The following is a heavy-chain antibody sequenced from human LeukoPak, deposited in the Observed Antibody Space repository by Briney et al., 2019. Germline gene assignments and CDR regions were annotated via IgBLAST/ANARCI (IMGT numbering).Heavy chain of an antibody. CDR2: ISSSSSYI. V-gene: IGHV3-21*01. J-gene: IGHJ3*02. CDR3: ARDPIRFGAFDI. Sequence: SGGSLRLSCAASGFTFSSYSMNWVRQAPGKGLEWVSSISSSSSYIYYADSVKGRFTISRDNAKNSLYLQMNSLRAEDTAVYYCARDPIRFGAFDIWGQGTMVTVSS. D-gene: IGHD3-16*01. CDR1: GFTFSSYS.